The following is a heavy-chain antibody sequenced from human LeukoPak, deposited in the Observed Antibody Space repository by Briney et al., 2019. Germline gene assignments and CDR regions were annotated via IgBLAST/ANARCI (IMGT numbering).Heavy chain of an antibody. Sequence: SETLSLTCTVSGGSISSYYWSWIRQPPGKGLEWIGYIYYSGSTNYNPSLKSRVTISVDTSKDQFSLKLSSVTAADTAVYYCARHRSQPAEYCSGGSCYSGAFDYWGQGTLVTVSS. CDR1: GGSISSYY. V-gene: IGHV4-59*08. CDR2: IYYSGST. J-gene: IGHJ4*02. D-gene: IGHD2-15*01. CDR3: ARHRSQPAEYCSGGSCYSGAFDY.